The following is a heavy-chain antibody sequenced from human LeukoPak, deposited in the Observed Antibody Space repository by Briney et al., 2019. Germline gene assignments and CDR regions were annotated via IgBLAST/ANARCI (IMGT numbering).Heavy chain of an antibody. V-gene: IGHV6-1*01. CDR3: ARSLDSSGWLYFDY. J-gene: IGHJ4*02. CDR1: GDSVSSNSDA. CDR2: TYYRSKWYY. D-gene: IGHD6-19*01. Sequence: SQALSLTCAISGDSVSSNSDAWNWIRQSPSRGLEWLGRTYYRSKWYYDYAVSVKSRIIINPDTSKNEFSLQLNSVTPEDTAVYYCARSLDSSGWLYFDYWGQGTLVTVSS.